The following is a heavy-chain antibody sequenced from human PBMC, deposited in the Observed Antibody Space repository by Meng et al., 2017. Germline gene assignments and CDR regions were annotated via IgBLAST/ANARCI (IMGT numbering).Heavy chain of an antibody. D-gene: IGHD5-24*01. J-gene: IGHJ4*02. CDR3: ARVGMADPPD. Sequence: VSVVGSGGGVVQPGRSLSLSCAAPGFTFSSYAMHWVRQAPGKGLEWVAVISYDGSNKYYADSVKGRFTISRDNSKNTLYLQMNSLRAEDTAVYYCARVGMADPPDWGQGTLVTVSS. V-gene: IGHV3-30*01. CDR1: GFTFSSYA. CDR2: ISYDGSNK.